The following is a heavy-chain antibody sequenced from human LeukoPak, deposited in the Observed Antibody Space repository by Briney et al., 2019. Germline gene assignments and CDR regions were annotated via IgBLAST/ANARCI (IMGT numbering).Heavy chain of an antibody. J-gene: IGHJ6*02. CDR3: ARGRYEFSAGMDV. V-gene: IGHV3-53*01. D-gene: IGHD5-12*01. Sequence: PGGSLRLSCAASGFTVSSNYMSCVRQAPGKGLEWVSVIYSGGSTNFADSVRGRFTISRDNSKKTLYLQMNSLRAEDTAVYYCARGRYEFSAGMDVWGQGTTVTVSS. CDR1: GFTVSSNY. CDR2: IYSGGST.